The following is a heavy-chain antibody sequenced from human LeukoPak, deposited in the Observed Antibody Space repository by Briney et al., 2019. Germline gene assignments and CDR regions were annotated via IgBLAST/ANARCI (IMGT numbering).Heavy chain of an antibody. CDR3: ARAYRYSWLTIEY. Sequence: GGSVRLSCAASGFTFSTYAMHWVRQTPGKGLGWGAVMSYDGSNRYFADSVKGRFIISRDNSKNTLYLQMNSLRAEDTAVYSCARAYRYSWLTIEYWGQGTLVTVSS. D-gene: IGHD5-18*01. J-gene: IGHJ1*01. V-gene: IGHV3-30*04. CDR2: MSYDGSNR. CDR1: GFTFSTYA.